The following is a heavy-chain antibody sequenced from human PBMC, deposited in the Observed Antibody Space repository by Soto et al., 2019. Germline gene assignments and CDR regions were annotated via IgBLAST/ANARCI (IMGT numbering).Heavy chain of an antibody. V-gene: IGHV3-30*18. Sequence: QVQLVESGGGVVQPGRSLRLSCAASGFTFSRYGMHWVRQAPGTGLEWVAVISYDGSNKYYADSVKGRFTISRDHSKNTLYLQMNSLRAEDTAVYYCAKDLLRPGRAYGMDVWGQGTTVTVSS. CDR2: ISYDGSNK. CDR3: AKDLLRPGRAYGMDV. CDR1: GFTFSRYG. J-gene: IGHJ6*02.